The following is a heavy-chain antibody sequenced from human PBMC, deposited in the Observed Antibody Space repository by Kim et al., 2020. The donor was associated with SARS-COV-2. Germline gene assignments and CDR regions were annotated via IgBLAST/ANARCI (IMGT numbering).Heavy chain of an antibody. CDR1: GYTFASYH. V-gene: IGHV1-46*01. Sequence: ASVKVSCKASGYTFASYHLHWVRQAPGQGLEWMGMINPSGGSTRYAQKFQGRVTMTRDTSTTTVYMELSSLRSEDTAVYYCARGSAMVTSGGVIVRAYYFDHWGQGALVTVSS. J-gene: IGHJ4*02. CDR2: INPSGGST. CDR3: ARGSAMVTSGGVIVRAYYFDH. D-gene: IGHD3-16*02.